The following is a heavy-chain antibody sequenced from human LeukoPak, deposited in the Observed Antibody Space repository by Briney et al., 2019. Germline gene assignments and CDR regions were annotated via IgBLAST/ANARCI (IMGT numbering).Heavy chain of an antibody. CDR2: IRYDGSNK. J-gene: IGHJ6*03. CDR3: AKGSKAVLFTRDYYMDV. CDR1: GFTFSSYA. D-gene: IGHD6-19*01. Sequence: GGSLRLSCAASGFTFSSYAMHWVRQAPGKGLEWVAFIRYDGSNKYYADSVKGRFTISRDNSKNTLYLQMNSLRAEDTAVYYCAKGSKAVLFTRDYYMDVWGKGTTVTISS. V-gene: IGHV3-30*02.